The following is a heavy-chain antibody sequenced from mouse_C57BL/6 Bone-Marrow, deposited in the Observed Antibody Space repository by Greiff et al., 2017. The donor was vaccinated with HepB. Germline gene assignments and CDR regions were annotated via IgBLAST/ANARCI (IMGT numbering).Heavy chain of an antibody. J-gene: IGHJ4*01. D-gene: IGHD1-1*01. CDR2: ISDGGSYT. CDR1: GFTFSSYA. Sequence: EVHLVESGGGLVKPGGSLKLSCAASGFTFSSYAMSWVRQTPEKRLEWVATISDGGSYTYYPDNVKGRFTISRDNAKNNLYLQMSHLKSEDTAMYYCSNYYGSSRYYAMDYWGQGTSVTVSS. CDR3: SNYYGSSRYYAMDY. V-gene: IGHV5-4*01.